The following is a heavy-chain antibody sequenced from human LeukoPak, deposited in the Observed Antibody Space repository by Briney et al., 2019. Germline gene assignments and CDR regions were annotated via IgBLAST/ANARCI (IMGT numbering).Heavy chain of an antibody. CDR2: INFGSSTI. CDR1: GFTFSSYN. J-gene: IGHJ4*02. V-gene: IGHV3-48*01. D-gene: IGHD3-10*01. Sequence: GGSLRLSCAASGFTFSSYNMNWVRQAPGKGLEWVSYINFGSSTIYYADSVKGRFIISRDNAKNSLFLQMDTLRAEDAAVYYCAREPVTMVRGAAAYYFDYWGQGTLVTVSS. CDR3: AREPVTMVRGAAAYYFDY.